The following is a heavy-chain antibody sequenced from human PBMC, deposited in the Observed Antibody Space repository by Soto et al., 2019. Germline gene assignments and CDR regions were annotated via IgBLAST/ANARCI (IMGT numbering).Heavy chain of an antibody. CDR2: VYYNGRT. V-gene: IGHV4-39*01. CDR3: ARHRGSGARTAAALLDS. J-gene: IGHJ4*02. D-gene: IGHD3-10*01. Sequence: QVQLQEWGPGLVKPSETLSLTCAVYGVPITDRSYYWGWIRQSPGKRLEWIGNVYYNGRTFYNPSLMSRLTMSVDTSKNQLSLSLRSVTAADTARYYCARHRGSGARTAAALLDSWGQGVLVSVS. CDR1: GVPITDRSYY.